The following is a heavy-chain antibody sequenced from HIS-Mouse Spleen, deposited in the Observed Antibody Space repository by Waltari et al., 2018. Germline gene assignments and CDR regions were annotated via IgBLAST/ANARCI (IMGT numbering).Heavy chain of an antibody. J-gene: IGHJ4*02. CDR2: SYPGDSAT. CDR1: GYSFTSYW. D-gene: IGHD6-13*01. CDR3: ARRYSSSWFDY. Sequence: VRLVQPAAEVKKTGESLRISCRGYGYSFTSYWIGRVRRMPGKGRECKGISYPGDSATRYSPSFQGQVTIYADKSISTAYLQWSSLKASDTAMYYCARRYSSSWFDYWGQGTLVTVSS. V-gene: IGHV5-51*03.